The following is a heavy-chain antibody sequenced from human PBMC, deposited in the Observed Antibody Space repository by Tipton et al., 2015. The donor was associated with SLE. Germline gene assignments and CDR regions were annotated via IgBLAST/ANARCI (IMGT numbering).Heavy chain of an antibody. CDR2: INHSGGT. CDR3: ARASGSWYFDL. J-gene: IGHJ2*01. Sequence: TLSLTCAVYGGSFSGYYWSWIRQPPGKGLEWIGEINHSGGTNYNPSLKSRVTISVDTSKNQFSLKLSSVTAADTAVYYCARASGSWYFDLWGRGTLVTVSS. V-gene: IGHV4-34*01. CDR1: GGSFSGYY.